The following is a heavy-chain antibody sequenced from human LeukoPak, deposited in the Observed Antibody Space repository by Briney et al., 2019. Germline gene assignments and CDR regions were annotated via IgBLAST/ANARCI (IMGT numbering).Heavy chain of an antibody. V-gene: IGHV1-69*06. CDR3: VRAVNGLTMVRGVRDYYYYMDV. Sequence: ASVKVSCKASGDTFSSYAISWVRQAPGQGLEWLGGIIPIFGTANYAQKFQGSFTITADKSTSTAYLELSSLRSEDTAVYFCVRAVNGLTMVRGVRDYYYYMDVWGKGTTVTVSS. J-gene: IGHJ6*03. CDR1: GDTFSSYA. CDR2: IIPIFGTA. D-gene: IGHD3-10*01.